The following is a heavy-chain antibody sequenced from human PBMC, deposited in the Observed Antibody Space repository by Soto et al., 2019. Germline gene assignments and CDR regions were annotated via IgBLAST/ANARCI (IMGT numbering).Heavy chain of an antibody. CDR3: TTAVATDYYMDV. Sequence: PGGSLRLSCAASGFTFSNAWMSWVRQAPGKGLEWVGRIKSKTDGGTTDYAAPVKGRFTISRDDSNNTLYLQMNSLKTEDTAVYYCTTAVATDYYMDVWGKGTTVTVSS. J-gene: IGHJ6*03. CDR1: GFTFSNAW. V-gene: IGHV3-15*01. D-gene: IGHD4-17*01. CDR2: IKSKTDGGTT.